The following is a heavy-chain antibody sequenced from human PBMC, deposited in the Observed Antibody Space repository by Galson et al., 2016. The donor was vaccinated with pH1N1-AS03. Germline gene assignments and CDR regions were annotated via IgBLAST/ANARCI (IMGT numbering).Heavy chain of an antibody. Sequence: SVKVSCKASGYIFTGFCVHWERQAPGQGLEWMGWINTASGVTNYAQKFEAWVTMTRDTSVSTAYMELYGLKSDDTAVYYCARDPRGPCTSATCPTTYYFGMDVWGQGTTVIVSS. CDR1: GYIFTGFC. V-gene: IGHV1-2*04. D-gene: IGHD2/OR15-2a*01. CDR2: INTASGVT. CDR3: ARDPRGPCTSATCPTTYYFGMDV. J-gene: IGHJ6*02.